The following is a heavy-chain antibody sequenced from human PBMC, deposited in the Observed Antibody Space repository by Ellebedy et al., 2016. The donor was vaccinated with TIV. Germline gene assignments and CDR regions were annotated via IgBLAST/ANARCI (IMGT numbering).Heavy chain of an antibody. V-gene: IGHV3-30*03. D-gene: IGHD3-10*01. Sequence: GESLKISXAASGFTFSSYGMHWVRQAPGRGLEWVALISYDGSNTYYADSVKGRFTFSRDNSKNTLNLQMNSLRAEDTAVYYCARDADYHGSGSMDVWGQGTTVTVSS. CDR3: ARDADYHGSGSMDV. J-gene: IGHJ6*02. CDR2: ISYDGSNT. CDR1: GFTFSSYG.